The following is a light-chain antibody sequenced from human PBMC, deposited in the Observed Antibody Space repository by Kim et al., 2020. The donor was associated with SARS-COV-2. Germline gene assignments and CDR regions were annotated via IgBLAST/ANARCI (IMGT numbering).Light chain of an antibody. V-gene: IGLV3-1*01. Sequence: SYELTQPPSVSVSPGLTASITCSGDELSDKYVSWYQQKPGLSPVVVIYQNVKRPSGIPERFSGSTSGNTVTLTITGTQPMDEAVFYCQAWDRTTVLFGGG. J-gene: IGLJ2*01. CDR1: ELSDKY. CDR2: QNV. CDR3: QAWDRTTVL.